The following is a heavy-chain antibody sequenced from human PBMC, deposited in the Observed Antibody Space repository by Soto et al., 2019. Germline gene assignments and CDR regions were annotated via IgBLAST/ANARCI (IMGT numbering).Heavy chain of an antibody. J-gene: IGHJ5*02. CDR2: IGASGAGT. CDR3: AKCAVLSATSGGWCNWFGV. D-gene: IGHD2-21*01. Sequence: EVQLLESGGGLVQPGGSLRLSCTASEFTFRNYAMSWVRQAPGKGLEWVSAIGASGAGTHYSDSVKGRFTISRDNSKNTVYVRMNSLRAEDTGVYYCAKCAVLSATSGGWCNWFGVWGQGTLVTVSS. V-gene: IGHV3-23*01. CDR1: EFTFRNYA.